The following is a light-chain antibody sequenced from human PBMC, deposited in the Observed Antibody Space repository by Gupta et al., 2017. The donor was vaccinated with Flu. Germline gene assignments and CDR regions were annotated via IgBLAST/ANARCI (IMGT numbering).Light chain of an antibody. CDR1: SSAVGGFNY. CDR2: EGS. V-gene: IGLV2-14*01. J-gene: IGLJ2*01. CDR3: SSYTSASTLV. Sequence: QSALTQPASVSGSPAQSIPISCTGTSSAVGGFNYVSWYQQHPDKAPKFMISEGSYRPSGVSNRFSASESGNAASPTISGLEAEDVADYYCSSYTSASTLVFGGGTKLTVL.